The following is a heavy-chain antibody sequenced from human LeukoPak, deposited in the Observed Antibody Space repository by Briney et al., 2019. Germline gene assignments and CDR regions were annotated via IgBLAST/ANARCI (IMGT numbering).Heavy chain of an antibody. V-gene: IGHV3-53*01. CDR1: GFTVSSNY. D-gene: IGHD3-22*01. Sequence: PGGSLRLSCAASGFTVSSNYMSWVRQAPGKGLEWVSVIYSGGSTYYADSVKGRFTISRDNSKNTLYLQMNSLRAEDTAVYYCARGYLGYSFDYWGQGTLVTVSS. CDR2: IYSGGST. CDR3: ARGYLGYSFDY. J-gene: IGHJ4*02.